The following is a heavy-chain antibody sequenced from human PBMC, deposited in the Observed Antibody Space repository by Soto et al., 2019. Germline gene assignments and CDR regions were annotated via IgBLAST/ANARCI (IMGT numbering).Heavy chain of an antibody. CDR2: ISYDGSNK. Sequence: GGSLRLSCAASGFTFSSYAMHWVRQAPGKGLEWVAVISYDGSNKYYADSVKGRFTISRDNSKNTLYLQMNSLRAEDTAVYYCARDGPVGATDYWGQGTLVTVSS. CDR3: ARDGPVGATDY. V-gene: IGHV3-30-3*01. J-gene: IGHJ4*02. CDR1: GFTFSSYA. D-gene: IGHD1-26*01.